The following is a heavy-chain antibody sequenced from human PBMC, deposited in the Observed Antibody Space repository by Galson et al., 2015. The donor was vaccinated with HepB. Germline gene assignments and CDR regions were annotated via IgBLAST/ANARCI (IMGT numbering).Heavy chain of an antibody. J-gene: IGHJ4*02. CDR2: INPSGGST. D-gene: IGHD3-3*01. V-gene: IGHV1-46*01. Sequence: SVKVSCKASGYTFTSYYMHWVRQAPGQGLEWMGIINPSGGSTSYAQKFQGRVTMTRDTSTSTVYMELSSLRSEDTAVYYCARDWGIRFLEWLLDYWGQGTLVTVSS. CDR3: ARDWGIRFLEWLLDY. CDR1: GYTFTSYY.